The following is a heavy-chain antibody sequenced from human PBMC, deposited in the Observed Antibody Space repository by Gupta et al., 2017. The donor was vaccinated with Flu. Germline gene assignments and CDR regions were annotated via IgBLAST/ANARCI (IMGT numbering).Heavy chain of an antibody. V-gene: IGHV1-2*06. D-gene: IGHD1-26*01. J-gene: IGHJ4*02. CDR1: GYTFTGYY. CDR3: ARADSGSYYGLDY. Sequence: QVQLVQSGAEVKKPGASVQVSCKASGYTFTGYYMHWVRQAPGQGLEWMGRINPNSGGTNYAQKFQGRVTMTRDTSISTAYMELSRLRSDDTAVYYCARADSGSYYGLDYWGQGTLVTVSS. CDR2: INPNSGGT.